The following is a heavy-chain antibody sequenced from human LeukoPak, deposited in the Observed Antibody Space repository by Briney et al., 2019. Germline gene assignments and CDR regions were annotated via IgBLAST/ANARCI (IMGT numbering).Heavy chain of an antibody. CDR3: ARAFGDRNDY. Sequence: GASVRVSCKASGGTFSSYAISWVRQAPGQGLEWMGGIIPIFGTANYAQKFQGRVTITADKSSTTVYMELSSLRSEDTAVYYCARAFGDRNDYWGQGTLVSVSS. D-gene: IGHD4-17*01. V-gene: IGHV1-69*06. CDR1: GGTFSSYA. J-gene: IGHJ4*02. CDR2: IIPIFGTA.